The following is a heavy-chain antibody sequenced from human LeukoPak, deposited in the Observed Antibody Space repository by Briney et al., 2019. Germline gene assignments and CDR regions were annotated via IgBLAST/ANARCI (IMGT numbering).Heavy chain of an antibody. CDR2: IIPIFGTA. Sequence: GPTVKVSRKASGGTFSSYAISWVRQAPGQGLEWMGGIIPIFGTANYAQKFQGRVTMTRNTSISTAYMELSSLGSEDTAVYYCARGIWRGNWFDPWGQGTLVTVSS. V-gene: IGHV1-69*05. CDR3: ARGIWRGNWFDP. D-gene: IGHD2-21*01. J-gene: IGHJ5*02. CDR1: GGTFSSYA.